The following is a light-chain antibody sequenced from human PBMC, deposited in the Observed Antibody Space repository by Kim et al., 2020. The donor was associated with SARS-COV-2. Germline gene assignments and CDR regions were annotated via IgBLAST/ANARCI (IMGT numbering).Light chain of an antibody. V-gene: IGKV3-20*01. Sequence: SPGERATPSCRASQSVNNNYLAWYQQKPGQAPRLLIYDASSRATGIPDRFSGSGSGTDFTLTISRLEPEDFAVYYCQQYGSSPLTFGGGTKVDIK. CDR1: QSVNNNY. CDR2: DAS. J-gene: IGKJ4*01. CDR3: QQYGSSPLT.